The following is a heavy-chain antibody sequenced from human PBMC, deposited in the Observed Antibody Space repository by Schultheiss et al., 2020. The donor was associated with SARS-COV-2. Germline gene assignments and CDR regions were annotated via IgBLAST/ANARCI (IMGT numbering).Heavy chain of an antibody. CDR1: GGSISSSSYY. CDR2: IYYSGST. J-gene: IGHJ5*02. V-gene: IGHV4-39*07. Sequence: SETLSLTCTVSGGSISSSSYYWGWIRQPPGKGLEWIGSIYYSGSTYYNPSLKSRVTISVDTSKNQFSLKLSSVTAADTAVYYCARGGGIAARPVWFDPWGQGTLVTVSS. D-gene: IGHD6-6*01. CDR3: ARGGGIAARPVWFDP.